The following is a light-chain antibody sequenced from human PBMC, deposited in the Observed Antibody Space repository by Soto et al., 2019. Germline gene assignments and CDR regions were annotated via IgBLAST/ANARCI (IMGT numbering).Light chain of an antibody. Sequence: QSVLTQPASVSGSPGQSITISCTGTSSDVGGYNYVSWYQQHPGKAPKLMIYEVSNRPSGVSNRFSGSKSGNTASLTISGLQAEDEADYFCFSFTTEWTQVCGTGTKVTVL. CDR2: EVS. CDR1: SSDVGGYNY. V-gene: IGLV2-14*01. CDR3: FSFTTEWTQV. J-gene: IGLJ1*01.